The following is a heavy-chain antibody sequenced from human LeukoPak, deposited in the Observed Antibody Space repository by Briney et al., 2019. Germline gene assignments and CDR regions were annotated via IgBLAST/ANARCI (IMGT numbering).Heavy chain of an antibody. CDR3: ARGMIITIFGVVHDY. CDR1: GGSLSSGDYY. D-gene: IGHD3-3*01. Sequence: SETLSLTCTVSGGSLSSGDYYWRWIRQPPGKGLEWIGYIYYSGSTNYNPSLKSRVTISVDTSKNQFSLKLSSVTAADTAVYYCARGMIITIFGVVHDYWGQGTLVTVSS. J-gene: IGHJ4*02. V-gene: IGHV4-30-4*01. CDR2: IYYSGST.